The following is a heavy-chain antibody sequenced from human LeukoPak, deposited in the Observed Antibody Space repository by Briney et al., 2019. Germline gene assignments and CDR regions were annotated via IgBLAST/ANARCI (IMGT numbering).Heavy chain of an antibody. CDR3: ARSRGGYSYGYGED. Sequence: VASVKVSCKASGYTFTGYYMHWVRQAPGQGLEWMGWISAYNGNTHYAQKLQDRVTMTTDTSTSTGYMELRSLRSDDTAVYYCARSRGGYSYGYGEDWGQGTLVTVSS. V-gene: IGHV1-18*04. J-gene: IGHJ4*02. CDR2: ISAYNGNT. D-gene: IGHD5-18*01. CDR1: GYTFTGYY.